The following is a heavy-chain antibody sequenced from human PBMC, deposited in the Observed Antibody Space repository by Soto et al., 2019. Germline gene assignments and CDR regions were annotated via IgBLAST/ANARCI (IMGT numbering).Heavy chain of an antibody. D-gene: IGHD4-17*01. J-gene: IGHJ4*02. V-gene: IGHV3-21*01. CDR1: GFTFSSYS. Sequence: EVQLVESGGGLVKPGGSLRLSCAASGFTFSSYSMNWVRQAPGKGLEWVSSISPSGISILYADSVKGRFPISRDDAKNSLFLQMDSLRADDTAVYLCARFETVAIRDIDYWGQGALVTVSS. CDR3: ARFETVAIRDIDY. CDR2: ISPSGISI.